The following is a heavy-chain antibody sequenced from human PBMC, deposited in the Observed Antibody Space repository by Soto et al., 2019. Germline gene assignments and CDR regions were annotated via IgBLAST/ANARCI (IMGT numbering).Heavy chain of an antibody. CDR3: AHGTIQLPSMV. D-gene: IGHD5-18*01. CDR1: GFTFSAYS. V-gene: IGHV3-23*01. Sequence: GGSLRLSCAASGFTFSAYSMVWVRQSPGKGLEWVSALSSSGGSTYYADSVKGRFTISRDNSKNTLYLQMTNMDPVDTATYYCAHGTIQLPSMVWGQGTLVTVSS. J-gene: IGHJ4*02. CDR2: LSSSGGST.